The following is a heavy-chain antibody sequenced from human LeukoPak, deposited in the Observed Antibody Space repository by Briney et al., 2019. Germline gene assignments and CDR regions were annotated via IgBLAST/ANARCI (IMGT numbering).Heavy chain of an antibody. D-gene: IGHD2-2*01. CDR1: GGSISSYY. J-gene: IGHJ5*02. CDR3: ARESGGYCSSTSCYVWFDP. Sequence: PSETLSLTCTVSGGSISSYYWSWIRQPPGKGLEWIGYIYYSGSTNYNPSLKSRVTISVDTSKNQFSLKLSSVTAADTAVYYCARESGGYCSSTSCYVWFDPWGQGTLVPVSS. CDR2: IYYSGST. V-gene: IGHV4-59*01.